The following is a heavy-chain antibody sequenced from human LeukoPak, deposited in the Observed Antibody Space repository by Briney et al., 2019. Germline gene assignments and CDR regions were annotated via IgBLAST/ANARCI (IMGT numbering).Heavy chain of an antibody. CDR2: INGDGRII. V-gene: IGHV3-74*03. CDR3: ARAPFCSGGSCLNWFDP. CDR1: GFTFSSNW. Sequence: PGGSLRLSCAASGFTFSSNWMHWVRQAPGKGLVWISRINGDGRIIEHAESVKGRFTISRNNADNTLHLQMNSLRAEDTAVYYCARAPFCSGGSCLNWFDPWGQGTLVTVSS. D-gene: IGHD2-15*01. J-gene: IGHJ5*02.